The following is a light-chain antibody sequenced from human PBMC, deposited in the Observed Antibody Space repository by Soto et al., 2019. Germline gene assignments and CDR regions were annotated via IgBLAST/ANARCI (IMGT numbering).Light chain of an antibody. J-gene: IGKJ5*01. CDR3: QQRSNWPRT. CDR1: QSVSSY. V-gene: IGKV3-11*01. CDR2: DAS. Sequence: IMLRLSPANLSLQHKQRATLSCRASQSVSSYLAWYQQKPGQAPRLLIYDASNRATGIPARFSGSGSGTDFTLTIISLEPEDFAVYYCQQRSNWPRTFGQGTRLEIK.